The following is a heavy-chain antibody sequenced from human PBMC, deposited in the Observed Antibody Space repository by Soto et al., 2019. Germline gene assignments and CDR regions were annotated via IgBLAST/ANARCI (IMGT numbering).Heavy chain of an antibody. CDR3: ARRAPVTPFDY. D-gene: IGHD4-17*01. J-gene: IGHJ4*02. CDR1: GFRFGDYA. CDR2: IRSSSYGATA. V-gene: IGHV3-49*03. Sequence: GGSLRLSCTGSGFRFGDYAMSWFRQAPGKGPEWVGVIRSSSYGATAEYAASVKGRFTISRDDTDRVVYLQMNGLKTEDTGVYYCARRAPVTPFDYWGPGTLVTVSS.